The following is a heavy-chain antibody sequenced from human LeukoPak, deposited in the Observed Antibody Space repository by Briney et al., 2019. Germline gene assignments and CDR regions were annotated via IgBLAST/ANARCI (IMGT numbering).Heavy chain of an antibody. CDR3: ARNMGDY. V-gene: IGHV3-7*04. Sequence: GGSLRLSCAASGFTFSTYWMTCVRQAPGKGLEWVANINQDGTEKNYVDSVKGRFTISRDNAKNSLYLRMNSLRAEDTAVYYCARNMGDYWGQGTLVTVSS. J-gene: IGHJ4*02. CDR2: INQDGTEK. D-gene: IGHD2/OR15-2a*01. CDR1: GFTFSTYW.